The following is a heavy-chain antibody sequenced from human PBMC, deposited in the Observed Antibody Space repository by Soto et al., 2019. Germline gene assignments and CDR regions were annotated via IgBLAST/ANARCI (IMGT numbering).Heavy chain of an antibody. V-gene: IGHV3-74*03. CDR3: KRDLPEHPRVV. J-gene: IGHJ4*02. CDR2: INRDGSST. Sequence: EVQLVESGGGLVQPGGSLRLSYAASGFTFSDYWMHWVRQAPGKGLEWVSLINRDGSSTTYADSVKGRFTISRDNAKNTIYRQVNSLRAEDKAVYYCKRDLPEHPRVVWGQGTMLTVSS. CDR1: GFTFSDYW.